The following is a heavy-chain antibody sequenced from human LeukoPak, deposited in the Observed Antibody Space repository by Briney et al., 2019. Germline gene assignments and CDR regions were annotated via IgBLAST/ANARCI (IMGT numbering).Heavy chain of an antibody. V-gene: IGHV5-51*01. CDR1: GYSFTSYW. D-gene: IGHD5-18*01. Sequence: GESLKISCKGSGYSFTSYWIGWVRQMPGKGLEWMGIIYPGDSDIRYSPSFQGQVTISADKSISTAYLQWSSLKASDTAMYYCARLTDSLTWIQLWSGGYYFDYWGQGTLVTVSS. CDR2: IYPGDSDI. CDR3: ARLTDSLTWIQLWSGGYYFDY. J-gene: IGHJ4*02.